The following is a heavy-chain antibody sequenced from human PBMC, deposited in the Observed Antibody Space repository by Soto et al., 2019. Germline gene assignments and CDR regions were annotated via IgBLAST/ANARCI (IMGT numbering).Heavy chain of an antibody. CDR1: GYTFTSYD. V-gene: IGHV1-8*01. Sequence: QVQLVQSGAEVKKPGASVKVSCKASGYTFTSYDINWVRQATGQGLEWMGWMNPNSGNTAYAQKFQGRVTMTRTTSISTAYMELSSLRSEDTAVYYCARETAMVHLAGFDPWGQGTLVTVSS. D-gene: IGHD5-18*01. CDR2: MNPNSGNT. J-gene: IGHJ5*02. CDR3: ARETAMVHLAGFDP.